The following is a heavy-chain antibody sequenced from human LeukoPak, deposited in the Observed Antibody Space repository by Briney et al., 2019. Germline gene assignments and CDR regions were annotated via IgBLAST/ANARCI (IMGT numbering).Heavy chain of an antibody. CDR1: GFTFSSYG. V-gene: IGHV3-30*18. D-gene: IGHD3-22*01. CDR3: AKDRGDYYDSSGYYSSGFDI. CDR2: ISYDGSNK. Sequence: GGSLRLSCAASGFTFSSYGMHWVRQAPGKGLEWVAVISYDGSNKYYADSVKGRFTISRDKSKNTLYLQMNSMRAEDTAVYYCAKDRGDYYDSSGYYSSGFDIWGQGTMVTVSS. J-gene: IGHJ3*02.